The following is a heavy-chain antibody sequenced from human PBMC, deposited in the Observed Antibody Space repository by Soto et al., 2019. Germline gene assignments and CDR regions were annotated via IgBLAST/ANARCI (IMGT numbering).Heavy chain of an antibody. J-gene: IGHJ4*02. CDR1: GFTLGTTGLS. Sequence: PTLVNPTQTLTLTCTFSGFTLGTTGLSVNWIRQAPGKALEWLAVIDWDGDRFYSASLKTRLSISKDTSKNEVVLTMTNMDPVDTATYFCARSQGGMLYNSYFDFSGQGTLVTVSS. D-gene: IGHD2-8*01. CDR2: IDWDGDR. CDR3: ARSQGGMLYNSYFDF. V-gene: IGHV2-70*13.